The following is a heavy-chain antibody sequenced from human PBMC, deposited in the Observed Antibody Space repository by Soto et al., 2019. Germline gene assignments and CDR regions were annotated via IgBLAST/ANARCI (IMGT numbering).Heavy chain of an antibody. V-gene: IGHV4-31*03. D-gene: IGHD4-17*01. CDR1: GGSISSGGYY. J-gene: IGHJ3*02. CDR3: ARGPTTVITGAFDI. Sequence: SLTCSVSGGSISSGGYYWSWIRQHPGKGLEWIGYIYYIGSTYYNPSFKSRLIMSVDTSENQLSLKLSSVTAADTAVYYCARGPTTVITGAFDIWGQGTMVTVSS. CDR2: IYYIGST.